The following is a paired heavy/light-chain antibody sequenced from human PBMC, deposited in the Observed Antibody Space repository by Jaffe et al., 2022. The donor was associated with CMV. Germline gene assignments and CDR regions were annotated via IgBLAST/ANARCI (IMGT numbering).Heavy chain of an antibody. V-gene: IGHV3-21*01. CDR1: GFIFNTYT. Sequence: EVQLVESGGGLVKPGGSLRLSCAASGFIFNTYTINWIRQAPGRGLEWVSSIHSISKYIYYGDSVKGRFTISRDNAKNSLYLQMNSLRAEDTATYYCVRDYGDDGAQRFDIWGQGTMVTVSS. D-gene: IGHD4-17*01. J-gene: IGHJ3*02. CDR2: IHSISKYI. CDR3: VRDYGDDGAQRFDI.
Light chain of an antibody. Sequence: DIQMTQSPSVMSASVGDRVTITCRASQGITNSLAWFQQKPGNVPKRLIYAASSLQSGVPSRFSGSGSGTEFALTISSLQPEDFATYYCLQYNTYPPTFGQGTKVEVK. CDR2: AAS. J-gene: IGKJ1*01. CDR1: QGITNS. V-gene: IGKV1-17*03. CDR3: LQYNTYPPT.